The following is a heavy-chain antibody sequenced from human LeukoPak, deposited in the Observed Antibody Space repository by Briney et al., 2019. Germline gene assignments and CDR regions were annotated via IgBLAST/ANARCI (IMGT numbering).Heavy chain of an antibody. CDR3: AKDAPPSSYTPNYFDY. CDR1: GFTFGDYA. Sequence: GGSLRLSCTASGFTFGDYAMSWFRQAPGKGLEWVGFIRSKAYGGTTEYAASVKGRFTISRDDSKSIAYLQMNSLRAEDTAVYYCAKDAPPSSYTPNYFDYWGQGTLVTVSS. J-gene: IGHJ4*02. CDR2: IRSKAYGGTT. V-gene: IGHV3-49*03.